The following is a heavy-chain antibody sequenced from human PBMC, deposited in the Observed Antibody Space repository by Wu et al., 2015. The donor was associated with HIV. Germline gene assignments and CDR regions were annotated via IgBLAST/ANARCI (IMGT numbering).Heavy chain of an antibody. CDR1: GYTFTSYG. CDR2: ISGYSGNT. D-gene: IGHD2/OR15-2a*01. CDR3: ARVPSGFLKRYYFDY. V-gene: IGHV1-18*01. Sequence: QVRLVQSGAEVKKPGASVKVSCKASGYTFTSYGISWVRQAPGQGLEWMGWISGYSGNTNYAQKFQGRVTMTTDTSTRIAYMELRSLRSDDTAVYYCARVPSGFLKRYYFDYWGQGTLVTVPS. J-gene: IGHJ4*02.